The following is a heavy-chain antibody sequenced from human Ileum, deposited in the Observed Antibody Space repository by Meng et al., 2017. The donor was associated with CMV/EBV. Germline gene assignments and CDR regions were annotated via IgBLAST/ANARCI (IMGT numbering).Heavy chain of an antibody. CDR2: IYYSGST. CDR3: ALGTVNGFDP. J-gene: IGHJ5*02. D-gene: IGHD4-11*01. CDR1: GGSVSSGSCY. V-gene: IGHV4-61*03. Sequence: SETLSLTCTVSGGSVSSGSCYWSWIRQPPGKGLEWIGNIYYSGSTNYNPSLKSRVTLSLDTSKSHFSLRLSSVTAADTAVYYCALGTVNGFDPWGQGTLVTVSS.